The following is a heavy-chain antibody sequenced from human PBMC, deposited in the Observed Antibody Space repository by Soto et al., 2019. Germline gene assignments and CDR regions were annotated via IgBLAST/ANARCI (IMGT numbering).Heavy chain of an antibody. V-gene: IGHV1-69*06. D-gene: IGHD5-18*01. CDR1: GGTFSSYA. J-gene: IGHJ6*02. CDR2: SIPIFGTT. Sequence: GASVKVSRKASGGTFSSYAVTWVRQAPGQGLEWMGGSIPIFGTTNYAQKFQGRVTITADKSTSTAYMELSSLRSEDSAVYYCARGGYSYDGRPDRTYYYYVMDVWGQGTTVTVSS. CDR3: ARGGYSYDGRPDRTYYYYVMDV.